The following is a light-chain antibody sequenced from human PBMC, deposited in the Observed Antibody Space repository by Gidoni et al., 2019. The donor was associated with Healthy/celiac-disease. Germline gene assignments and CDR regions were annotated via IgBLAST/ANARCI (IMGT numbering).Light chain of an antibody. V-gene: IGKV1-39*01. CDR3: QQSYSTPRLT. CDR1: QSISSY. J-gene: IGKJ4*01. CDR2: AAS. Sequence: LQITQPPASMSASVGDRVTITCRASQSISSYLNWYQQKPGKAPKRLIYAASSLQTGVPSRFTGSGSGTDFTLTISSRQPEDFATYYCQQSYSTPRLTFGGGTKVEIK.